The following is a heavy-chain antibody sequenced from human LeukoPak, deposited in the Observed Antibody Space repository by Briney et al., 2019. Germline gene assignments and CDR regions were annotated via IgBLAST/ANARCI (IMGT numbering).Heavy chain of an antibody. D-gene: IGHD2-15*01. Sequence: GGSLRLSCAASGFTLSNYWMSWVRQAPGKGLEWVANINQDGSDKYYVDSVKGRFTISRDNAKNSLYLQVNSLRAEDTAVYYCALYCSGGSCHDAFDIWGQGTMVTVSS. J-gene: IGHJ3*02. CDR3: ALYCSGGSCHDAFDI. V-gene: IGHV3-7*03. CDR2: INQDGSDK. CDR1: GFTLSNYW.